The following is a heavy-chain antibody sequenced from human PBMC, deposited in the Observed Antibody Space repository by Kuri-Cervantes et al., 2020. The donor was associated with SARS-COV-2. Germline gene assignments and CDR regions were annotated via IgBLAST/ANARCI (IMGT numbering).Heavy chain of an antibody. J-gene: IGHJ5*02. CDR2: IYYSGST. CDR1: GGSISSYY. CDR3: ARSPDLWWFDP. D-gene: IGHD3-3*01. V-gene: IGHV4-39*07. Sequence: SETLSLTCTVSGGSISSYYWSWVRQPPGKGLEWIGSIYYSGSTYYNPSLKSRVTISVDTSKNQFSLKLSSVAAADTAVYYCARSPDLWWFDPWGQGTLVTVSS.